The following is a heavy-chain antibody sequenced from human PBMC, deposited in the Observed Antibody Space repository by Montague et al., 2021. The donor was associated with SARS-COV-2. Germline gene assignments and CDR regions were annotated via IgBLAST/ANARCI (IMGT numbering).Heavy chain of an antibody. Sequence: CAISGNSVSSNIATWNWIRQSPSRGLEWLGRTYYRSKWYNDYAESVKSRITIDPDTSKHQFSLHLNPVTPEDTAVYYCARILVGSKYYFDFWGQGTLVTVSS. CDR2: TYYRSKWYN. J-gene: IGHJ4*02. CDR1: GNSVSSNIAT. D-gene: IGHD2-2*01. V-gene: IGHV6-1*01. CDR3: ARILVGSKYYFDF.